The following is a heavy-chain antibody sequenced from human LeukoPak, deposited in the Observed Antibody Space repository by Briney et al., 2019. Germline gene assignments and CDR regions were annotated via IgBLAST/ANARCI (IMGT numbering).Heavy chain of an antibody. D-gene: IGHD3-10*01. CDR1: GFTFNTYS. CDR3: ASLLRIWFGESFRY. CDR2: ISRTSESI. J-gene: IGHJ4*02. V-gene: IGHV3-21*01. Sequence: KSGGSLRLSCAASGFTFNTYSMSWVRQAPGKGLEWVSIISRTSESIFYADSVKGRFTISRDNAKNSLYLQMNSLRADDTAVYYCASLLRIWFGESFRYWGQGTLVTVSS.